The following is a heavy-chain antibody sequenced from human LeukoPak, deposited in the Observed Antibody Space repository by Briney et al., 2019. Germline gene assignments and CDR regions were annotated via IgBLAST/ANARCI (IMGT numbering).Heavy chain of an antibody. CDR2: ISDIGST. V-gene: IGHV4-59*01. CDR1: GGSISNYF. CDR3: ARDNYGSGSYYNEGGNWFDP. D-gene: IGHD3-10*01. J-gene: IGHJ5*02. Sequence: SETLSLTCIVSGGSISNYFWSWIRQPPGKGLEWIGYISDIGSTSYNPSLKSRVTVSIDTSKNQFSLKLSSVTAADTAVYYCARDNYGSGSYYNEGGNWFDPWGQGTLVTVSS.